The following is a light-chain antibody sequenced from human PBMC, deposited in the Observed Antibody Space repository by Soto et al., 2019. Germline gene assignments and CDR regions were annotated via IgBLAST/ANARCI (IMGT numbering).Light chain of an antibody. Sequence: QSVLTQPPSASGTPGQRVTISCSGSSSNIGSNTVNWYQQHPGTAPQLLININNQRPSGVPDRFSGSNSGTSASLAISGLQSEDEAYYYCAAWGDSLNGVFGGGTKLTVL. CDR1: SSNIGSNT. V-gene: IGLV1-44*01. CDR3: AAWGDSLNGV. J-gene: IGLJ3*02. CDR2: INN.